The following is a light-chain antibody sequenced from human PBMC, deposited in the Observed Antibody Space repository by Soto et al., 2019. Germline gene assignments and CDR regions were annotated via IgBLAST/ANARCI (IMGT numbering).Light chain of an antibody. CDR1: QDINNY. V-gene: IGKV1-33*01. Sequence: QMTQSPSSLSASVGDRVTITCQASQDINNYLNWYQQKPGKAPKLLIFDISNLATGVPSGFSGSGSGTQFTLNINSLQPADIATYYGQQYDSLPPTFGQGTKLEIK. CDR3: QQYDSLPPT. CDR2: DIS. J-gene: IGKJ2*01.